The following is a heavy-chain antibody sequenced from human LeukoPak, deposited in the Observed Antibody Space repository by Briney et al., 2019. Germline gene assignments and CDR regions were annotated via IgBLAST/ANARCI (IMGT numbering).Heavy chain of an antibody. CDR3: ARQEVTFLFDAFDI. V-gene: IGHV4-59*08. CDR1: GGSISSYY. D-gene: IGHD2-21*02. CDR2: IYYSGST. J-gene: IGHJ3*02. Sequence: SETLSLTCTVSGGSISSYYWSWIRQPSGKGLEWIGYIYYSGSTNYNPSLKSRVTISVDTSKNQFSLKLSSVTAADTAVYYCARQEVTFLFDAFDIWGQGTMATVSS.